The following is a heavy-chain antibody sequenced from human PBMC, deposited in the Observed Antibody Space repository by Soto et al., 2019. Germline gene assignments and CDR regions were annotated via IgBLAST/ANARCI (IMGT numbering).Heavy chain of an antibody. Sequence: QVQLVQSGAEVKKPGASVKVSCKASGYSFTRHDINWVRQAPGQGLEWMGWINPSSGNTGYAQRFLDRLTMTTDTSTSTAYMELSGLKSEDTAIYYCAREGILCSGVIVFSGMDVWGQGTTVTVPS. V-gene: IGHV1-8*01. CDR1: GYSFTRHD. CDR3: AREGILCSGVIVFSGMDV. D-gene: IGHD2-21*01. J-gene: IGHJ6*02. CDR2: INPSSGNT.